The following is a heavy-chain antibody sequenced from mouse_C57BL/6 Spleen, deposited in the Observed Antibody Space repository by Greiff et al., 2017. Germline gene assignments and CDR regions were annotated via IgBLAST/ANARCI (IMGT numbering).Heavy chain of an antibody. Sequence: EVQGVESGGGLVQPGGSLSLSCAASGFTFTDYYMSWVRQPPGKALEWLGFIRNKANGYTTEYSASVKGRFTISRDNSQSILYLQMNALRAEDSATYYCARYTPYYYAMDYWGQGTSVTVSS. CDR3: ARYTPYYYAMDY. J-gene: IGHJ4*01. CDR1: GFTFTDYY. CDR2: IRNKANGYTT. V-gene: IGHV7-3*01.